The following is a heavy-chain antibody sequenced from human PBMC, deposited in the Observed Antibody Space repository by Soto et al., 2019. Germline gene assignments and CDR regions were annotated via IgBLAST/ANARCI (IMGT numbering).Heavy chain of an antibody. V-gene: IGHV4-61*01. CDR2: IYYSGST. D-gene: IGHD3-10*01. CDR3: ARSPNYYYYGFDV. Sequence: SETLSLTCTVSVGSLSSGTYFWSWIRQSPGKRLEWIAYIYYSGSTNYNPSLKSRATISVDTSKGQVSLTLTSVTAADAAVYYCARSPNYYYYGFDVWGQGTTVTVSS. CDR1: VGSLSSGTYF. J-gene: IGHJ6*02.